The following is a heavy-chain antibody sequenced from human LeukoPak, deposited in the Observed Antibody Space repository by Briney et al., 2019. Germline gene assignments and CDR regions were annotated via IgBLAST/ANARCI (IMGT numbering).Heavy chain of an antibody. J-gene: IGHJ6*03. V-gene: IGHV4-31*03. D-gene: IGHD3-22*01. Sequence: PSETLSLTCTVSGASITNTYFYWSWIRQHPGKGLEWIGYIRYSGSTYHNPSLKNRLAISLDASRNPFSLDLSSVTAADTAGYHCARGFYYDNYMDVWGNGTTVTVSS. CDR1: GASITNTYFY. CDR3: ARGFYYDNYMDV. CDR2: IRYSGST.